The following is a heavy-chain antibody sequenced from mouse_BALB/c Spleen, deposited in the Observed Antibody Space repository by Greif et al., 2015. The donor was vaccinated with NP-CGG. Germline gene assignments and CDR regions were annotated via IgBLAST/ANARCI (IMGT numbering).Heavy chain of an antibody. D-gene: IGHD1-1*01. Sequence: VQLQQSGAELVRSGASVKLSCTASGFNIKDYYMHWVKQRPEQGLEWIGWIDPENGDTEYAPKVQGKATMTADTSSNAAYLRLSRLTSEDTAVYYCNAYYGSRNDYWGQATTLTVSS. J-gene: IGHJ2*01. CDR3: NAYYGSRNDY. V-gene: IGHV14-4*02. CDR1: GFNIKDYY. CDR2: IDPENGDT.